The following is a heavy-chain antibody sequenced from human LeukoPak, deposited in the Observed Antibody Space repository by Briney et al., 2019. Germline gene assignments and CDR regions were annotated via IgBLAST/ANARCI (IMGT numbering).Heavy chain of an antibody. CDR3: ARDRSYANDY. CDR2: ISSSGSTI. CDR1: GFTFSSYE. V-gene: IGHV3-48*03. Sequence: GRSLRLSCAASGFTFSSYEMNWVRQAPGKGLEWVSYISSSGSTICYADSVKGRFTISRDNAKNSLYLQMNSLRAEDTAVYYCARDRSYANDYWGQGTLVTVSS. J-gene: IGHJ4*02. D-gene: IGHD1-26*01.